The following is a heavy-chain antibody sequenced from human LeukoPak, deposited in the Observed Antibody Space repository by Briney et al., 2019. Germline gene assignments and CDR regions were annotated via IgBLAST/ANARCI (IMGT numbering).Heavy chain of an antibody. Sequence: GGSLRLSCAASGFTFSSYGMHWVRQAPGKGLEWVAVISYDGSYKYYADSVKGRFTISRDNSKNTLYLQMNSLRAEDTAVYYCAKVGDYGDYALDYWSQGTLVTVSS. J-gene: IGHJ4*02. CDR2: ISYDGSYK. D-gene: IGHD4-17*01. CDR1: GFTFSSYG. V-gene: IGHV3-30*18. CDR3: AKVGDYGDYALDY.